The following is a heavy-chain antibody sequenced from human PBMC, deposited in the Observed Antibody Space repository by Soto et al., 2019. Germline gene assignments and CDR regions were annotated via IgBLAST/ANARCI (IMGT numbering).Heavy chain of an antibody. CDR1: GGTFSTYT. D-gene: IGHD2-15*01. J-gene: IGHJ5*02. Sequence: QVQLVQSGAEVKKSGSSVKVSCKASGGTFSTYTFSWVRQAPGQGLEWMGRIIPIFGTPYYAQKFLGRVTITADKSTSTVYMELSSLGSDDTAVYFCARGLECRGYCLDKPTWFGPWGQGTLVTVSS. V-gene: IGHV1-69*06. CDR2: IIPIFGTP. CDR3: ARGLECRGYCLDKPTWFGP.